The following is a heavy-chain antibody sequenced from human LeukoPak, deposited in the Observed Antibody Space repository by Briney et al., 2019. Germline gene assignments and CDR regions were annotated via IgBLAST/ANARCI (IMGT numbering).Heavy chain of an antibody. V-gene: IGHV3-21*01. CDR3: ARVVVDTAMVTYYFDY. Sequence: GGSLRLSCAASGFTFSSYSMNWLRQAPGKGLEWVSSISSSSSYIYYADSVKGRFTIYRDNAKNSLYLQMNSLRAEDTAVYYCARVVVDTAMVTYYFDYWGQGTLVTVSS. D-gene: IGHD5-18*01. J-gene: IGHJ4*02. CDR1: GFTFSSYS. CDR2: ISSSSSYI.